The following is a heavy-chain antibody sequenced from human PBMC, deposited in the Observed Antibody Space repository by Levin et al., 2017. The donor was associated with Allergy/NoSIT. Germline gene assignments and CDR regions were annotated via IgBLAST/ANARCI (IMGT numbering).Heavy chain of an antibody. Sequence: GGSLRLSCKGSGYSFTSYWISWVRQMPGKGLEWMGRIDPSDSYTNYSPSFQGHVTISADKSISTAYLQWSSLKASDTAMYYCARLYRQQWLTNYYYYYMDVWGKGTTVTVSS. CDR3: ARLYRQQWLTNYYYYYMDV. CDR1: GYSFTSYW. J-gene: IGHJ6*03. V-gene: IGHV5-10-1*01. D-gene: IGHD6-19*01. CDR2: IDPSDSYT.